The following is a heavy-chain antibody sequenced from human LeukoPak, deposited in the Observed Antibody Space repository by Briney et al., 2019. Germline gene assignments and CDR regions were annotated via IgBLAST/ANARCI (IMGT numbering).Heavy chain of an antibody. V-gene: IGHV3-74*01. Sequence: AGSRRLSCEASGFTFTDYWMHWVRQAPGKGLVWVSIINTDTRGTYYADSVKGRFTISRDNAKNTLYLQMNSLRAEDTAVYYCARAGAYHFDNWSQGTLVTVSS. CDR2: INTDTRGT. D-gene: IGHD3-16*01. CDR1: GFTFTDYW. CDR3: ARAGAYHFDN. J-gene: IGHJ4*02.